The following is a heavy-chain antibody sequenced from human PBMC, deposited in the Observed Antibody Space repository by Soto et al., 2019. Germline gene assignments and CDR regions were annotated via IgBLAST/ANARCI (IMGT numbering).Heavy chain of an antibody. CDR1: GGSVSSGSDY. Sequence: SETLSLTCTVSGGSVSSGSDYWSWIRQPPGKGLEWIGYIYYSGSTNYNPSLKSRVTISVDTSKNQFSLKLSSVTAADTAVYYCARHLEWLETPLGAFDIWGQGTMVTVSS. CDR3: ARHLEWLETPLGAFDI. J-gene: IGHJ3*02. CDR2: IYYSGST. V-gene: IGHV4-61*01. D-gene: IGHD6-19*01.